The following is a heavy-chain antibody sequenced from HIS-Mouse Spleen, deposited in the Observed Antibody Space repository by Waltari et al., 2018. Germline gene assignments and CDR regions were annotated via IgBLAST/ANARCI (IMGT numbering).Heavy chain of an antibody. J-gene: IGHJ4*02. Sequence: QVQLVQSGAEVKKPGASVKVSCKASGYTVTSYDMHCGRQATGQGLEWMGWMNPNSGNTGYAQKFQGRVTMTRNTSISTAYMELSSLRSEDTAVYYCARGHDYSNYFDYWGQGTLVTVSS. CDR3: ARGHDYSNYFDY. D-gene: IGHD4-4*01. CDR2: MNPNSGNT. V-gene: IGHV1-8*01. CDR1: GYTVTSYD.